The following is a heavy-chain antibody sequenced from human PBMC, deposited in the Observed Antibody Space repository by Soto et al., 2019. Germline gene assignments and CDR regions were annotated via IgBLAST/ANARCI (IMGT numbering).Heavy chain of an antibody. CDR3: AKVYGSGDRPYYYGMDV. V-gene: IGHV3-23*04. CDR2: ISGRGDGT. Sequence: EVQLVESVGGLVHPGGSLRLSCEASGFTFSSYAITWVRQAPGKGLEWLSIISGRGDGTYYADSVKGRFTISRNNSKNTLYFQMNSLRAEDTAVYYCAKVYGSGDRPYYYGMDVWGQGTTVTVSS. CDR1: GFTFSSYA. J-gene: IGHJ6*02. D-gene: IGHD2-21*02.